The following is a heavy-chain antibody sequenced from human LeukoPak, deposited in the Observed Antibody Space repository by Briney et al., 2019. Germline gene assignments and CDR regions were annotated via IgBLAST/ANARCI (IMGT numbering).Heavy chain of an antibody. V-gene: IGHV3-48*02. Sequence: PGGSLRLSCAASGFTFSSYTMNWVRQAPGKGLEWVSSISSTGNTVYYADSVKGRFTIFRDYAKNSLYLQINSLRDEDTAVYYCAKSYRVGVTAHDAFDIWGRGTTVTVSS. J-gene: IGHJ3*02. CDR3: AKSYRVGVTAHDAFDI. CDR1: GFTFSSYT. CDR2: ISSTGNTV. D-gene: IGHD1-26*01.